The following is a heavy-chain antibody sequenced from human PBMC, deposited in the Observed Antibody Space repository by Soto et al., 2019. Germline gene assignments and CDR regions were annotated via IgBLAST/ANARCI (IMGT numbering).Heavy chain of an antibody. CDR2: INAGNGNT. J-gene: IGHJ4*02. V-gene: IGHV1-3*01. D-gene: IGHD2-15*01. CDR1: GYTFTSYA. CDR3: ARAWVVVAAPDY. Sequence: ASVKVSCKASGYTFTSYAMHWVRQAPGQRLEWMGWINAGNGNTKYSQKFQGRVTITRDTSASTAYMELSSLRSEDTAVYYCARAWVVVAAPDYWGQGTLVTVSS.